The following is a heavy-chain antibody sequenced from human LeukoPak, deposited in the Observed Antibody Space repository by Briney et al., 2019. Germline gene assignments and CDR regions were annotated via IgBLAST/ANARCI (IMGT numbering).Heavy chain of an antibody. Sequence: PGGSLRLSCAASGFTVSSNYMSWVRQAPGKGLEWVSIIYSGDSTYYADSVKGRFTISRDNSKNTLYLQMNSLRAEDTAVYFCVRVGYSYGYGDWNHFDYWGQGTLVTVSS. CDR1: GFTVSSNY. CDR2: IYSGDST. D-gene: IGHD5-18*01. J-gene: IGHJ4*02. CDR3: VRVGYSYGYGDWNHFDY. V-gene: IGHV3-66*02.